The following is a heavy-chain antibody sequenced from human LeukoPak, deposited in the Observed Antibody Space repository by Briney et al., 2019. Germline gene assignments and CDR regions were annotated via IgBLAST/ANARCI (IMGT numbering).Heavy chain of an antibody. CDR2: MYVGGNT. J-gene: IGHJ3*02. V-gene: IGHV3-53*01. CDR3: ARDSMEHPGGDAFDI. Sequence: GRSLRLSCAASGFTFSSYGMHWVRQAPGKGLEWVSVMYVGGNTNYADSVKGRFTISRDNSKNTVFLQMNSLRADDTAVYYCARDSMEHPGGDAFDIWGQGTMVTVSS. D-gene: IGHD2/OR15-2a*01. CDR1: GFTFSSYG.